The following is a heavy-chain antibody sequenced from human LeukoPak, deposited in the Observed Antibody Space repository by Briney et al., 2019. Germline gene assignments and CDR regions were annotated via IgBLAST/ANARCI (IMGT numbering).Heavy chain of an antibody. V-gene: IGHV4-4*09. CDR1: GSSIGAYS. D-gene: IGHD5-24*01. Sequence: PSETQSLTCTVSGSSIGAYSWSWIRQPPGKGLEWIGYIYTTGSTHHNPSLKSRVTMSLDRSKNQFSLRLTYVTAADTAVFYCARHRAEMATITDDAFDMWGRGTMVTVSS. J-gene: IGHJ3*02. CDR3: ARHRAEMATITDDAFDM. CDR2: IYTTGST.